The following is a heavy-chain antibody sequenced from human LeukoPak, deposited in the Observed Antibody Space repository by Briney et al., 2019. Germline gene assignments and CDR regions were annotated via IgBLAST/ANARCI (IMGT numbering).Heavy chain of an antibody. CDR1: GFTFSSYW. Sequence: GGPLRLSCAASGFTFSSYWMHWVRQAPGKGLVWVSRINSDGSTTSYADSVKGRFTISRDNAKNTLFLQMNSLRAEDTAVYFCARHYYDRTGHYGDYIDYWGQGTLVTVSS. CDR2: INSDGSTT. D-gene: IGHD3-22*01. CDR3: ARHYYDRTGHYGDYIDY. V-gene: IGHV3-74*01. J-gene: IGHJ4*02.